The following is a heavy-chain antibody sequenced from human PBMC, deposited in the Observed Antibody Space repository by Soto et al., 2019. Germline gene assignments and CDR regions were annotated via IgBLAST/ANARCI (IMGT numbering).Heavy chain of an antibody. CDR1: GFTFSSYA. CDR2: ISYDGSNK. CDR3: ARPNADSRKNWFDP. Sequence: QVQLVESGGGVVQPGRSLRLSCAASGFTFSSYAMHWVRQAPGKGLEWVAVISYDGSNKYYADSVKGRFTISRDNSKNTLYLQMNSLRAEDTAVYYCARPNADSRKNWFDPWGQGTLVTVSS. J-gene: IGHJ5*02. V-gene: IGHV3-30-3*01. D-gene: IGHD3-22*01.